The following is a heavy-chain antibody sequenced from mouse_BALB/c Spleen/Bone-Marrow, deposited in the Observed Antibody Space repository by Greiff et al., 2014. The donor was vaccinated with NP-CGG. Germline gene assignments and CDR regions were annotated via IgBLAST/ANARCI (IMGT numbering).Heavy chain of an antibody. CDR2: IRNKANGYTT. J-gene: IGHJ1*01. Sequence: EVKLVESGGGLVQPGGSLRLSCATSGFTFTDYYMNWVRQPPGMALEWLGFIRNKANGYTTDYSTSVKGRFTISRDNSQNIPYLQMNTLRTEDSATYYCARDVGRLFFDVWGAGTTVTVSS. V-gene: IGHV7-3*02. CDR1: GFTFTDYY. CDR3: ARDVGRLFFDV. D-gene: IGHD3-3*01.